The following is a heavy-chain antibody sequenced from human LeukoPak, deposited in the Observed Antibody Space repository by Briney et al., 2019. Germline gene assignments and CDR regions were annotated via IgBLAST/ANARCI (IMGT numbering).Heavy chain of an antibody. D-gene: IGHD2-15*01. CDR3: ARIHRYCSGGACYVLDN. Sequence: SETLSLTCVVSGGSASGYYWGLIRQPPGRGLEWIGYVYYSGSTNYNPSFKSRITISVDTSRNQFSPQLSSVTAADTAVYYCARIHRYCSGGACYVLDNWGQGTLVAVSS. V-gene: IGHV4-59*02. CDR2: VYYSGST. J-gene: IGHJ4*02. CDR1: GGSASGYY.